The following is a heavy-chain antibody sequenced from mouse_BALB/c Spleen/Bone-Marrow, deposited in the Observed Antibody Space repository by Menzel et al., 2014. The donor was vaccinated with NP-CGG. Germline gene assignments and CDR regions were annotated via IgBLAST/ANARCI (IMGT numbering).Heavy chain of an antibody. CDR2: IGTYYGDA. J-gene: IGHJ3*01. V-gene: IGHV1S137*01. Sequence: QVQLKQSGAELVRPGVSVKISCKGSGYTFTDYAMHWVKQSHAKSLEWIGVIGTYYGDATYNQKFKTKATMTVDKSSSTAYTELARLTSEDSALYYCAREGPWFAFWGQGTLVTVSA. CDR3: AREGPWFAF. CDR1: GYTFTDYA.